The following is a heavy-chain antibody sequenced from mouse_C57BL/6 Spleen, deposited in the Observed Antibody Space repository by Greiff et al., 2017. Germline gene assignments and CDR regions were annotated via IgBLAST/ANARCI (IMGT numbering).Heavy chain of an antibody. CDR3: ARNYQGYARDY. D-gene: IGHD2-1*01. J-gene: IGHJ4*01. CDR1: GYTFTSYW. V-gene: IGHV1-59*01. Sequence: QVQLQQPGAELVRPGTSVKLSCKASGYTFTSYWMHWVQQRPGQGLEWLGEIDPSDSYTNYTQKFKGKATLTVDTSSSTAYMQRSRLTAEDSAVYYCARNYQGYARDYWGQGTSVTVSS. CDR2: IDPSDSYT.